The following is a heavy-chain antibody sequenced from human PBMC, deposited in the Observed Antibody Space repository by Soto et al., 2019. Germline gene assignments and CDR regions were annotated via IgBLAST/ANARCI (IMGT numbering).Heavy chain of an antibody. D-gene: IGHD6-13*01. J-gene: IGHJ4*02. Sequence: ASVKVSCKASGYTFTSYGISWVRQAPGQGLEWMGWISAYNGNTNYAQKLQGRVTMTTDTSTSTAYMELRSLRSDDTAVYYCASSRGYSSSWSDKLDYWGQGTLVTVSS. CDR3: ASSRGYSSSWSDKLDY. CDR1: GYTFTSYG. CDR2: ISAYNGNT. V-gene: IGHV1-18*01.